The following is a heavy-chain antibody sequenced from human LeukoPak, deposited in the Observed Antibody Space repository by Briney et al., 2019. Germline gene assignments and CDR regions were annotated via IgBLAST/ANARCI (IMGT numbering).Heavy chain of an antibody. V-gene: IGHV5-51*01. CDR3: ARHGDAYCGGDCYQYFDY. Sequence: GESLKISCKGSGYSFTSYWIGWVRQMPGKGLEWMGIIYPGDSDTRYSPSFQGQVTISADKSISTAYLQWSSLKASDTAMYHCARHGDAYCGGDCYQYFDYWGQGTLVTVSS. CDR2: IYPGDSDT. CDR1: GYSFTSYW. J-gene: IGHJ4*02. D-gene: IGHD2-21*02.